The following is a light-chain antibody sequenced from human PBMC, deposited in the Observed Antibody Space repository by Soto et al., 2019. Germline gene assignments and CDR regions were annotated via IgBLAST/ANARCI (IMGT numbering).Light chain of an antibody. Sequence: DVQMTQSASSLSAFVGDRVTITCRASQGIAPYLSWFQQKPGKVPKLLIYATSTLQSEVPSRFSGSGSGTDFTLTINSPQPEDVRTYYCQKYNSAPLTFGGGTKVEIK. CDR2: ATS. CDR3: QKYNSAPLT. CDR1: QGIAPY. J-gene: IGKJ4*01. V-gene: IGKV1-27*01.